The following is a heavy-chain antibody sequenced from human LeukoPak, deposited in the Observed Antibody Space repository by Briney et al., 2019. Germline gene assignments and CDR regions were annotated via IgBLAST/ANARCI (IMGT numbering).Heavy chain of an antibody. CDR3: AREARGYCSSTSCYRPHNWFDP. V-gene: IGHV1-2*02. CDR2: INPNSGGT. Sequence: ASVKVSCKASGYTFTGYYMHWVRRAPGQGVEWMGWINPNSGGTNYAKKFQGRVSMTSDTSISTACMELCRLRSDDTAVYYCAREARGYCSSTSCYRPHNWFDPWGQGTLVTVSS. D-gene: IGHD2-2*02. CDR1: GYTFTGYY. J-gene: IGHJ5*02.